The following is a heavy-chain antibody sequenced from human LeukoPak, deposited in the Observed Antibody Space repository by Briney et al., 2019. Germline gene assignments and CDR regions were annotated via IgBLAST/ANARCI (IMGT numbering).Heavy chain of an antibody. V-gene: IGHV3-30*18. D-gene: IGHD6-13*01. CDR2: ISYDGSNK. CDR3: AKDRSSSWTWTIDY. J-gene: IGHJ4*02. CDR1: GFAFSSNG. Sequence: QPGRSLRLSCAASGFAFSSNGMHWVRQAPGKGLEWVALISYDGSNKYYADSVKGRSTISRDNSKNTLYLQMNSLRAEDTAVYYCAKDRSSSWTWTIDYWGQGTLVTVSS.